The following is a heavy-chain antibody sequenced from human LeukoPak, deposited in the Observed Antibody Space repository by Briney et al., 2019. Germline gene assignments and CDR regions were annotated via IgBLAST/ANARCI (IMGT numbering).Heavy chain of an antibody. CDR3: ARDFYHGGTNRYDVFDV. CDR1: GYTFTTYG. Sequence: ASVKVSCKASGYTFTTYGISWVRQAPGQGLEWMGWVSGNNGNTNYAQKLQGRVTMTTDTSTNTAYMELRSLRSDDTAVYYCARDFYHGGTNRYDVFDVWGQGTMVTVSS. CDR2: VSGNNGNT. D-gene: IGHD2-15*01. V-gene: IGHV1-18*01. J-gene: IGHJ3*01.